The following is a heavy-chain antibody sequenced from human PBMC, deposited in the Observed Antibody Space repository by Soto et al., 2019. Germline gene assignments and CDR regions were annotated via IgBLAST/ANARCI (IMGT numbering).Heavy chain of an antibody. D-gene: IGHD6-13*01. CDR3: AREKYSSCWTPQYYYYYGMDV. V-gene: IGHV1-18*01. CDR2: ISAYNGNT. CDR1: GYTFTSYG. Sequence: QVQLVQSGAEVKKPGASVKVSCKASGYTFTSYGISWVRQAPGQGLEWMGWISAYNGNTNYAQKLQGRVTMTTDTSTSTAYMELRSLRSDDTAVYYCAREKYSSCWTPQYYYYYGMDVWGQGTTDTVSS. J-gene: IGHJ6*02.